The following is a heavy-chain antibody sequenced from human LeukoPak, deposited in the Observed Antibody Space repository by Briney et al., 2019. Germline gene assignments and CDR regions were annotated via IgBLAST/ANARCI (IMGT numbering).Heavy chain of an antibody. D-gene: IGHD3-22*01. Sequence: PGRSLRLSCAASGFTFGSYAMHWVRQAPGKGLEWVAVISYNGSNKYYADSVKGRFTISRDNSKNPLYLQMNSLRAEDTAVYYCARDPGYYDSSGSFDYWGQGTLVTVSS. V-gene: IGHV3-30-3*01. CDR3: ARDPGYYDSSGSFDY. CDR2: ISYNGSNK. J-gene: IGHJ4*02. CDR1: GFTFGSYA.